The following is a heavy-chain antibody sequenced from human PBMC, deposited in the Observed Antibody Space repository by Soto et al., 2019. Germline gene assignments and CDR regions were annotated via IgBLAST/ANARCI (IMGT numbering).Heavy chain of an antibody. V-gene: IGHV3-23*01. Sequence: GGSLRLSCAASGFTFSSYAMSWVRQAPGKGLEWVSAISGSGGSTYYADSVKGRFTISRDDSKNTLYLQMNSLRAEDTAVYYCAKDQNIQLWPRYYYYGMDVWGQGTTVTVSS. CDR2: ISGSGGST. CDR1: GFTFSSYA. D-gene: IGHD5-18*01. CDR3: AKDQNIQLWPRYYYYGMDV. J-gene: IGHJ6*02.